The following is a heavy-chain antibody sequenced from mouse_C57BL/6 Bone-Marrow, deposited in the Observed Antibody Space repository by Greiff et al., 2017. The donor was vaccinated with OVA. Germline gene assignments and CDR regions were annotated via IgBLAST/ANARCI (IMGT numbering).Heavy chain of an antibody. Sequence: VKLQESGAELARPGASVKLSCKASGYTFTSYGISWVKQRTGQGLEWIGEIYPRSGNTYYNEKFKGKATLTADKSSSTAYMELRSLTSEDSAVYFCARPCFDVWGTGTTVTVSS. CDR2: IYPRSGNT. V-gene: IGHV1-81*01. J-gene: IGHJ1*03. CDR1: GYTFTSYG. CDR3: ARPCFDV.